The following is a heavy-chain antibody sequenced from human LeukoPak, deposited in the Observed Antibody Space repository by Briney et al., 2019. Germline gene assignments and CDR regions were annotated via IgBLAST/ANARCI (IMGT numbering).Heavy chain of an antibody. CDR2: IIPIFGTA. CDR1: GGTFSSYA. J-gene: IGHJ6*03. Sequence: SVKVSCKASGGTFSSYAISWVRQAPGQGLEWMGGIIPIFGTANYAQKFQGRVTITADKSTSTAYMELSSLRSEDTAVYYCARGYYDFWSGDYYYYYMDVWGKGTTVTVSS. D-gene: IGHD3-3*01. V-gene: IGHV1-69*06. CDR3: ARGYYDFWSGDYYYYYMDV.